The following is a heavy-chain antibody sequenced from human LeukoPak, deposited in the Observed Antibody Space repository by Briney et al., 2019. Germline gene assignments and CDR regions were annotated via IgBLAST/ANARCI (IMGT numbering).Heavy chain of an antibody. Sequence: SETLSLTCAVYGGSFSGYYWSWIRQPPGKGLEWIGEINHSGSTNYNPSLKSRVTISVDTSKNQFSLKLNSVSAADTAVYYCARLLAYCGGDCYVLDYWGQGTLVTVSS. D-gene: IGHD2-21*02. CDR2: INHSGST. CDR1: GGSFSGYY. V-gene: IGHV4-34*01. CDR3: ARLLAYCGGDCYVLDY. J-gene: IGHJ4*02.